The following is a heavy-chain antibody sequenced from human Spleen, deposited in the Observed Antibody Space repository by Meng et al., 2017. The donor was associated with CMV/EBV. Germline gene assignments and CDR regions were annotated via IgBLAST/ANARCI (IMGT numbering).Heavy chain of an antibody. J-gene: IGHJ5*02. CDR3: AKGMEDFVVEPPTIWVDP. CDR2: INANSGFT. Sequence: ASVKVSCKASGYTFSGYYMHWVRQAPGQGLEWMGWINANSGFTHSAQKFQGRVTMTRDTSISTAYMELRRLRSDDTAVYYCAKGMEDFVVEPPTIWVDPWGQGILVTVSS. V-gene: IGHV1-2*02. D-gene: IGHD1-14*01. CDR1: GYTFSGYY.